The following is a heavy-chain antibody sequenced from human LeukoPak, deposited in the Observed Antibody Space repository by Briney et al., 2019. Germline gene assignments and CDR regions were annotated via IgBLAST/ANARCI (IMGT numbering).Heavy chain of an antibody. CDR2: INPNSGST. D-gene: IGHD3-22*01. CDR1: GYTFTGYY. CDR3: ARDDFRIYDSSGYSLH. Sequence: GASVKVSCKASGYTFTGYYMHWVRQAPGQGLEGMGWINPNSGSTNYAQKFQGRVTMTRDTSISTAYMELSRLRSDDTAVYYCARDDFRIYDSSGYSLHWGQGTQVTVSS. J-gene: IGHJ4*02. V-gene: IGHV1-2*02.